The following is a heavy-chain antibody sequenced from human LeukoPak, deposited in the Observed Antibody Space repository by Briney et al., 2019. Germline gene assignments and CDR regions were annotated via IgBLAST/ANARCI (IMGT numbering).Heavy chain of an antibody. J-gene: IGHJ4*02. CDR1: GFTFSSYA. CDR2: ISYDGSNK. V-gene: IGHV3-30*14. D-gene: IGHD6-19*01. Sequence: GGSLRLSCAASGFTFSSYAMSWVRQAPGKGLEWVAVISYDGSNKYYADSVRGRFTISRDNSKNTLYLLMNSLSAEDTAVYYCATSGWWGYFDYWGQGTLVTVSS. CDR3: ATSGWWGYFDY.